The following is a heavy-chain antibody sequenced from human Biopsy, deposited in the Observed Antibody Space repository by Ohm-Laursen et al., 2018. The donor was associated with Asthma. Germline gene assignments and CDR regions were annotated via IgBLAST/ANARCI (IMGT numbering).Heavy chain of an antibody. CDR2: INHSGST. V-gene: IGHV4-34*01. J-gene: IGHJ6*02. CDR1: GGSFSGYY. D-gene: IGHD6-13*01. Sequence: GTLSLTCAVYGGSFSGYYWSWIRQPPGKGLEWIGEINHSGSTNYNPSLKSRVTISVDTSKNQFSLKLSSVTAADTAVYYCARITNDRIAAAGWYYYYGMDVWGQGTTVTVSS. CDR3: ARITNDRIAAAGWYYYYGMDV.